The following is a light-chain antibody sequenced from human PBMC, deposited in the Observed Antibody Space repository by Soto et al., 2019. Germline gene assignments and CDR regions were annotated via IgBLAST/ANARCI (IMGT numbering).Light chain of an antibody. J-gene: IGKJ5*01. V-gene: IGKV3-11*01. CDR3: QQRSNWPPLLT. CDR2: DAS. Sequence: EIVLTQSPATLSLSPGERATLSCRPSQSVSSYLAWYQQKPGQAPRLLIYDASNRATGIPARFSGSGSGTDFSLAISSLEPEDFEVYYCQQRSNWPPLLTFGQGTRLEIK. CDR1: QSVSSY.